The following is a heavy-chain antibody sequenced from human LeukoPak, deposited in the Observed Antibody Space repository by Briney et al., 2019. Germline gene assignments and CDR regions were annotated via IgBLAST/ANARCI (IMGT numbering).Heavy chain of an antibody. Sequence: PGGSLRLSCAASGFTFSSYAMSWVRQAPGKGLEWVSGISGSGGSTYYADSVKGRFTISRDNAKNSLYLQMNSLRAEDTAVYYCAREGRDRENFDYWGQGTLVTVSS. J-gene: IGHJ4*02. CDR2: ISGSGGST. V-gene: IGHV3-23*01. CDR1: GFTFSSYA. CDR3: AREGRDRENFDY.